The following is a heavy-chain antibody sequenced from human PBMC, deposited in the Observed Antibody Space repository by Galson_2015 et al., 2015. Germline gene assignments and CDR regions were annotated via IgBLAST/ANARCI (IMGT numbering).Heavy chain of an antibody. CDR2: IIPILGVP. D-gene: IGHD3-22*01. Sequence: SVKVSCKASGGTFSSYSVSWVRRAPGQGLEWMGRIIPILGVPNYARKFQGRVTITADKSTSTAYMELSSLRSEDTAVYYCARADNYYDSIGYFYWGQGTPVTVSS. V-gene: IGHV1-69*02. CDR1: GGTFSSYS. J-gene: IGHJ4*02. CDR3: ARADNYYDSIGYFY.